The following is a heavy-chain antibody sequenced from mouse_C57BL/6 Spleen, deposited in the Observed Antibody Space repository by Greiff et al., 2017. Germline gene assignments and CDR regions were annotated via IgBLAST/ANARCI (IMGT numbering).Heavy chain of an antibody. CDR2: IYPGNSDT. D-gene: IGHD2-3*01. J-gene: IGHJ4*01. CDR1: GYTFTSYW. V-gene: IGHV1-5*01. Sequence: EVQLQQSGTVLARPGASVKMSCKTSGYTFTSYWMNWVKQRPGQGLEWIGAIYPGNSDTSYNQKFKGKAKLTAVTSASTAYMELNSLTNEDSAVYYCTNDGYYFYYAMDYWGQGTSVTVSS. CDR3: TNDGYYFYYAMDY.